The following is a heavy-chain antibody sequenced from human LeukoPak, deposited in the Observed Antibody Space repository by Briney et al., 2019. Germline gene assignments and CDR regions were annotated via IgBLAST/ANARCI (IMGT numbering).Heavy chain of an antibody. CDR3: AKGLGYCSSTSCSLSDY. CDR2: ISGSGGST. D-gene: IGHD2-2*01. V-gene: IGHV3-23*01. Sequence: AGGSLRLSCAASGFTFSSYAMTWVRQAPGKGLEWVSGISGSGGSTYYADSVKGRFTISRDSSKNTPYLQMNSLRAEDTAVYYCAKGLGYCSSTSCSLSDYWGQGTLVTVSS. CDR1: GFTFSSYA. J-gene: IGHJ4*02.